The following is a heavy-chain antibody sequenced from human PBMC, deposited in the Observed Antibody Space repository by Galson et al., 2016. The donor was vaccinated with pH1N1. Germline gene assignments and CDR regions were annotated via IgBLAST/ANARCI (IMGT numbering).Heavy chain of an antibody. Sequence: SLRLSCAASGFTFSNYWMSWVRQAPGKGLEWVANIRQDEGEKYYVDSVKGRFTISRDNAKNSLYLQMNSLRAEDTAVYYCVISGGTVTTFGSGWGQGTLVTVSS. CDR3: VISGGTVTTFGSG. CDR2: IRQDEGEK. D-gene: IGHD3-10*02. J-gene: IGHJ4*02. CDR1: GFTFSNYW. V-gene: IGHV3-7*01.